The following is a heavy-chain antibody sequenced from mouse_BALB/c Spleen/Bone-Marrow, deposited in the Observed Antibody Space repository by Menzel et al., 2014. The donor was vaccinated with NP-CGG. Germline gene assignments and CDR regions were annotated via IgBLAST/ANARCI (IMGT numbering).Heavy chain of an antibody. V-gene: IGHV5-6*02. J-gene: IGHJ4*01. D-gene: IGHD4-1*01. CDR3: TGQDNWDQCAMDY. Sequence: EVKLVESGGDLVKPGGSLKLSCAASGFTFSTYGMSWVRQTPDKRLEWVATISSGGGYTYYPDSVKGRFTISRDNAKNTLYLQMSSLKSEDTAMYYCTGQDNWDQCAMDYWGQGTSVTVSS. CDR2: ISSGGGYT. CDR1: GFTFSTYG.